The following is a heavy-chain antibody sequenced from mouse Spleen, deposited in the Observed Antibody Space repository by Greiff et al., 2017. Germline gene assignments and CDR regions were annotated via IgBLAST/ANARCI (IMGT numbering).Heavy chain of an antibody. CDR3: ARSVITTEGYLDV. CDR1: GYTFTSYW. Sequence: VQLQQPGAELVRPGSSVKLSCKASGYTFTSYWMHWVKQRPIQGLEWIGNIDPSDSETHYNQKFKDKATLTVDKSSNTAYMQLSSLTSEDSAVYYCARSVITTEGYLDVGGAGPTVPVSS. CDR2: IDPSDSET. V-gene: IGHV1-52*01. D-gene: IGHD1-1*01. J-gene: IGHJ1*01.